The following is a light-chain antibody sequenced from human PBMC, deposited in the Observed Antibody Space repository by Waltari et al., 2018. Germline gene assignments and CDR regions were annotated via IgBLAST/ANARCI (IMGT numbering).Light chain of an antibody. CDR2: DAS. J-gene: IGKJ3*01. CDR1: PGVSSY. Sequence: VFTQPPATLSLSPWERDTLSCRASPGVSSYLACYQPTPGKAPRPLIYDASHRATGIPARFSGSGSGTDFTLTISSLGPEDFAVYYCQQRSNWIFTFGPGTKVDIK. V-gene: IGKV3-11*01. CDR3: QQRSNWIFT.